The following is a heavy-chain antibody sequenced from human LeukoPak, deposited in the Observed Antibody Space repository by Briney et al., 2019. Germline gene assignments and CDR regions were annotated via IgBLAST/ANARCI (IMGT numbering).Heavy chain of an antibody. V-gene: IGHV4-31*03. CDR2: IYYSGST. J-gene: IGHJ6*02. CDR3: ARFPLYYYYGMDV. CDR1: GGSISSGGYY. Sequence: SETLSLTCTVSGGSISSGGYYWSWIRQHPGQGLEWIGYIYYSGSTYYNPSLKSRVTISVDTSKNQFSLKLSSVTAADTAVYYCARFPLYYYYGMDVWGQGTTVTVSS.